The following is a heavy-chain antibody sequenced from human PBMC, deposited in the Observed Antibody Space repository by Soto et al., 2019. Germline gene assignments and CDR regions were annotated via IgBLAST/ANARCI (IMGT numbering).Heavy chain of an antibody. CDR3: ARDNVLRFFESPSVGMDV. V-gene: IGHV1-3*05. CDR1: GYTFTSYA. J-gene: IGHJ6*02. CDR2: INAGNGNT. D-gene: IGHD3-3*01. Sequence: QVQLVQSGAEEKKPGASVKGSCKASGYTFTSYAMHWVRQDPGQRLEWMGWINAGNGNTKYSQKFQGRVTISRDTSASTAYMELSSLRSEDTAVYYCARDNVLRFFESPSVGMDVWGQGTTVTVSS.